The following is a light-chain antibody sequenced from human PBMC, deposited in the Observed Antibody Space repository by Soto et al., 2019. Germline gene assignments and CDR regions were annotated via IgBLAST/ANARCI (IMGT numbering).Light chain of an antibody. V-gene: IGKV3-15*01. CDR1: QSVSSN. CDR2: VAS. J-gene: IGKJ1*01. CDR3: QQYNGWPT. Sequence: EIVLTQSPATLSVSPGERATLSCRASQSVSSNLAWYQQKPGPAPSLLIYVASTRAAGVPSRFSGSGSGTEFSHAISSLMSDDSAVDYCQQYNGWPTFGQGTRVEIK.